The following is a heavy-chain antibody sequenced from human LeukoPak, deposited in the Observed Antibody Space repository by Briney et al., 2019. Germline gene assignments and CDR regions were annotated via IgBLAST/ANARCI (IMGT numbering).Heavy chain of an antibody. J-gene: IGHJ4*02. D-gene: IGHD3-10*01. CDR3: ARVSTTMVRGVYAPFDY. CDR1: GGTFSSYA. CDR2: IIPIFGTA. Sequence: GASVKVSCKASGGTFSSYAISWVRQAPGQGLEWMGGIIPIFGTANYAQKFQGRVTITADESTSTAYMEPSSLRSEDTAVYYCARVSTTMVRGVYAPFDYWGQGTLVTVSS. V-gene: IGHV1-69*13.